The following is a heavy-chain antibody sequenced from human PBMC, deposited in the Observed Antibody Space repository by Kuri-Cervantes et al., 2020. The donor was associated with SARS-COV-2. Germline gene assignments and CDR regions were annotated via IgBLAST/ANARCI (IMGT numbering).Heavy chain of an antibody. CDR2: ITRSSVYI. Sequence: GGSLRLSCAASGFTFSSYSMNWVRQAPGKGLEWVSSITRSSVYISYADSLKGRFTISRDNAENSLYLQMNSLRAEDTAVYYCARSPGDGDYDPFDYWGQGTLVTVSS. D-gene: IGHD4-17*01. CDR1: GFTFSSYS. CDR3: ARSPGDGDYDPFDY. V-gene: IGHV3-21*01. J-gene: IGHJ4*02.